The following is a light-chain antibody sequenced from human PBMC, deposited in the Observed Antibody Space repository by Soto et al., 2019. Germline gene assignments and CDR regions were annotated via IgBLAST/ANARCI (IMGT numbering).Light chain of an antibody. V-gene: IGKV3-20*01. CDR3: QQYGSSPRT. CDR2: GIS. J-gene: IGKJ1*01. Sequence: EVVMTQSPATLSVSPGEGATLSCRASQSVTSNYLAWYQQKPGKAPRLLIHGISNRATGVPDRFSGSGSGTDFTLTISRMEPEDFAVYCCQQYGSSPRTFGQGTKVDIK. CDR1: QSVTSNY.